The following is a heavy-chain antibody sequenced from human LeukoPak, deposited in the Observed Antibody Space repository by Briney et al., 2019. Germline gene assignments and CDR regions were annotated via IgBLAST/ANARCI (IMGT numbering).Heavy chain of an antibody. V-gene: IGHV1-18*01. CDR2: ISAYNGNT. CDR3: ARALTGYSSGWFDY. Sequence: ASVKVSCKASGYTFTSYGISWVRQAPGQGLEWMGWISAYNGNTNYAQKLQGRVTMTTDTSTSTAYVELRSLRSDDTAVYYCARALTGYSSGWFDYWGQGNLVTVSS. D-gene: IGHD6-19*01. CDR1: GYTFTSYG. J-gene: IGHJ4*02.